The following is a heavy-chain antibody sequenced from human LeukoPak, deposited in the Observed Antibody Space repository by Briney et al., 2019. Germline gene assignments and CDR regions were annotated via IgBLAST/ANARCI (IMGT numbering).Heavy chain of an antibody. CDR2: ISWNSGSI. CDR1: GFTFDDYA. V-gene: IGHV3-9*01. J-gene: IGHJ4*02. CDR3: AKDSGYSGYDYFDY. D-gene: IGHD5-12*01. Sequence: GGSLRLSCAASGFTFDDYAMHWVRQAPGKGLEWVSGISWNSGSIGYADSVKGRFTISRDNAKNSLYLQMNSLRAEDTALYYCAKDSGYSGYDYFDYWGQGILVTVSS.